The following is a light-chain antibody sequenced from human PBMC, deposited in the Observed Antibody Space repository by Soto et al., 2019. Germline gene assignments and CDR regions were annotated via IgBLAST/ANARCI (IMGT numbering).Light chain of an antibody. J-gene: IGKJ2*01. CDR1: QSVSNR. Sequence: ETVMTQSPATLSVSPGERATLSCRASQSVSNRLAWYQQKPGQAPRLLIYGASTRATGIPARFSGSGSETEFTLTISSLQSEDFAVYYCQQYNNWPPYTFGQGT. V-gene: IGKV3-15*01. CDR3: QQYNNWPPYT. CDR2: GAS.